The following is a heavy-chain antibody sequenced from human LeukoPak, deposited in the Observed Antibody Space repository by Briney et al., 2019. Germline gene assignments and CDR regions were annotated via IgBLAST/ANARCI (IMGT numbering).Heavy chain of an antibody. CDR3: ARWASRGAGDY. J-gene: IGHJ4*02. CDR1: GFTFSSYG. Sequence: GGSLRLSCAASGFTFSSYGMHWVRQAPGKGLEWVAVIWYDGSNKYYADSVKGRFTISRGNSKNTLYLQMNSLRAEDTAVYYCARWASRGAGDYWGQGTLVTVSS. V-gene: IGHV3-33*01. CDR2: IWYDGSNK. D-gene: IGHD3-10*01.